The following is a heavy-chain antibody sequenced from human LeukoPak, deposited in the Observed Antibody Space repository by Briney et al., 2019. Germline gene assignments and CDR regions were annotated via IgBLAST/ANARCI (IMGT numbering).Heavy chain of an antibody. CDR3: AKDLRPDGVDNFDH. Sequence: QPGGSLRLSCAASGFNFNSYTMNWVRQAPGKGLQWVANILASGSPTYYADSVKGRFIISRDNSKNTVYLQMNSLRVEDTAIYYCAKDLRPDGVDNFDHWGQGILVTVSS. CDR1: GFNFNSYT. D-gene: IGHD2-8*01. J-gene: IGHJ4*02. CDR2: ILASGSPT. V-gene: IGHV3-23*01.